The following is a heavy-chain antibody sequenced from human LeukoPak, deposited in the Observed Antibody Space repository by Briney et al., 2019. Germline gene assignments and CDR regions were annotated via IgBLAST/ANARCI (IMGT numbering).Heavy chain of an antibody. J-gene: IGHJ5*02. CDR3: ARDGDDYGDTNWFDP. D-gene: IGHD4-17*01. CDR2: IYHSGST. CDR1: GGSISSSNW. V-gene: IGHV4-4*02. Sequence: SGTLSLTCAVSGGSISSSNWWSWVRQPPGKGLEWIGEIYHSGSTNYNPSLKSRVTIPVDKSKNQFSLKLSSVTAADTAVYYCARDGDDYGDTNWFDPWGQGTLVTVSS.